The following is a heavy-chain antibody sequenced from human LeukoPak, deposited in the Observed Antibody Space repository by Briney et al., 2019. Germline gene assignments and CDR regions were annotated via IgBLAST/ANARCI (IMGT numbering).Heavy chain of an antibody. CDR2: IYPRDGST. J-gene: IGHJ4*02. V-gene: IGHV1-46*01. CDR1: GYTFASNY. CDR3: ARDQEGFDY. Sequence: ASVKVSCKASGYTFASNYIHWVRQAPGQGLEWMGMIYPRDGSTSYAQKFQGRVTVTRDTSTSTVHMELSGLRSEDTAVYYCARDQEGFDYWGQGTLVTVSS.